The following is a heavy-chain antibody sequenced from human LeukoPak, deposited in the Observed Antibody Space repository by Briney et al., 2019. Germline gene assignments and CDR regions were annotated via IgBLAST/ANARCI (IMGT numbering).Heavy chain of an antibody. Sequence: GGSLRLSCAASGFTFSSYGMHWVRQAPGKGLEWVAVIWYDGSNKYYADSVKGRFTISRDNSKNTLYLQMNSLRAEDTAVYYCARERREWSIAAAGILDYWGQGTLVTVSS. V-gene: IGHV3-33*01. CDR1: GFTFSSYG. CDR3: ARERREWSIAAAGILDY. J-gene: IGHJ4*02. CDR2: IWYDGSNK. D-gene: IGHD6-13*01.